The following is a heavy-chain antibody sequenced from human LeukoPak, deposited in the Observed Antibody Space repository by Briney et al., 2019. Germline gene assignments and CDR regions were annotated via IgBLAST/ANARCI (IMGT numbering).Heavy chain of an antibody. D-gene: IGHD3-10*01. CDR2: ISGSGSDSST. V-gene: IGHV3-23*01. CDR1: GFTFRRYA. CDR3: AKEGSALWFGELSYYFDY. J-gene: IGHJ4*02. Sequence: GGSLRLSCAASGFTFRRYAMSWVRQAPGKGLEWVSSISGSGSDSSTYYADSVKGRFTISRDNFKNTLYVQMNNLRADDTAVYYCAKEGSALWFGELSYYFDYWGQGTLVTVSS.